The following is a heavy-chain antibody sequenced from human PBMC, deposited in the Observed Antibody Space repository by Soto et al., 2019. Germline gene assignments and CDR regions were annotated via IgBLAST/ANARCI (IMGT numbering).Heavy chain of an antibody. V-gene: IGHV1-46*01. J-gene: IGHJ4*02. D-gene: IGHD6-19*01. Sequence: ASVKVSCKASGYTFTSYYMHWVRQAPGQGLEWMGIINPSGGSTSYAQKFQGRVTMTRDTSTSTVYMELSSLRSEDTAVYYCAREISVDTGKGSGWAFDYWGQGTLVTVSS. CDR3: AREISVDTGKGSGWAFDY. CDR2: INPSGGST. CDR1: GYTFTSYY.